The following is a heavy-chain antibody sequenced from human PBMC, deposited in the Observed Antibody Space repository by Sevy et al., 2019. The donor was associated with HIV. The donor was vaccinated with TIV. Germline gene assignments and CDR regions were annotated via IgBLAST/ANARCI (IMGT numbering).Heavy chain of an antibody. CDR1: GFSVSSNY. CDR3: TREDIVLGEDNYYGMDV. CDR2: IYSDGRT. Sequence: GGSLRLSCVVSGFSVSSNYMSWVRQAPGKGLEWVSNIYSDGRTYYADSVRGRFTISRDTSKNTAYLEMKSLRAEDTAVYYCTREDIVLGEDNYYGMDVWGHGTKVTVSS. D-gene: IGHD2-15*01. V-gene: IGHV3-53*01. J-gene: IGHJ6*02.